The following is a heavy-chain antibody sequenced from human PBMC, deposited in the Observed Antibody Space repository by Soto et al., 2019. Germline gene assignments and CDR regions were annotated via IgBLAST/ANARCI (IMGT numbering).Heavy chain of an antibody. Sequence: QVQLVQSGAEVRKPGSSVQVSCKASGGTFYTYTFSWVRQAPGQGLEWMGSITPIYPTTNYGEKFQGRLTVTADGSTSTAYMELSSLTSDDTAVYYCASIPRYSFPTSDDLDSWGQGTLVTVSS. J-gene: IGHJ4*02. V-gene: IGHV1-69*15. CDR2: ITPIYPTT. CDR1: GGTFYTYT. CDR3: ASIPRYSFPTSDDLDS. D-gene: IGHD5-18*01.